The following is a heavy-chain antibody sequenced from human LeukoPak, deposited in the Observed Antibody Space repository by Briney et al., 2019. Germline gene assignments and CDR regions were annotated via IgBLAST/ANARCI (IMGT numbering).Heavy chain of an antibody. CDR2: IYSSGYT. CDR3: ARVAATVTTNFYYYIDV. V-gene: IGHV3-53*01. Sequence: PGGSLRLSCAASGFSVSSNYMNWVRQAPGQGLEWVSVIYSSGYTYYADSVKGRFTISRDNAKNTLYLQVNSLGAEDTALYYCARVAATVTTNFYYYIDVWGEGTTVTVSS. CDR1: GFSVSSNY. J-gene: IGHJ6*03. D-gene: IGHD4-17*01.